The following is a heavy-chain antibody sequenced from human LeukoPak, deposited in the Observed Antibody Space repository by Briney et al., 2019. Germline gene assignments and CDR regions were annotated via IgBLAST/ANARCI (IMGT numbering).Heavy chain of an antibody. CDR2: IIPIFGTA. Sequence: GASVKVSCKASGGTFSSYAISWVRQAPGQGPEWMGGIIPIFGTANYAQKFQGRVTITADESTSTAYMELSSLRSEDTAVYYCARGPRYSYQPTGDFDIWGQGTMVTVSS. J-gene: IGHJ3*02. CDR3: ARGPRYSYQPTGDFDI. CDR1: GGTFSSYA. V-gene: IGHV1-69*13. D-gene: IGHD5-18*01.